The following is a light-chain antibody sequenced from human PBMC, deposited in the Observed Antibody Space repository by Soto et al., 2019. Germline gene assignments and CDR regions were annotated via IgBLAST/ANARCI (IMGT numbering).Light chain of an antibody. Sequence: EIVLTQSPATLSLSPGERATLSCRAIQSVSSSYLAWYQQKPGQAPRLLIYGASTRATGIPARFSGSGSGTEFILTISSLQSEDFAVYYCQQYNNWPPITFGQGTRLEIK. CDR3: QQYNNWPPIT. CDR2: GAS. CDR1: QSVSSSY. J-gene: IGKJ5*01. V-gene: IGKV3-15*01.